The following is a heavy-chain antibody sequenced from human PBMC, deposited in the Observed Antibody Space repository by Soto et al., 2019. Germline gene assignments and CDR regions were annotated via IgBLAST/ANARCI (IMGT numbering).Heavy chain of an antibody. D-gene: IGHD2-15*01. J-gene: IGHJ4*02. CDR2: INGNGGST. V-gene: IGHV3-23*01. Sequence: PGGSLRLSCAASGFTFSSYWMNWVRQAPGKGLEWVSAINGNGGSTYYADSVKGRFTISRDNSKNTLYLQMNSLRAEDTAVYYCAKDESVVAATEYWGQGTLVTVSS. CDR1: GFTFSSYW. CDR3: AKDESVVAATEY.